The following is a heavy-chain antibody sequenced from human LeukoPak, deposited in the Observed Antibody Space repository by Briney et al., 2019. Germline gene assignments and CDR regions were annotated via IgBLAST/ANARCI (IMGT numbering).Heavy chain of an antibody. CDR1: GGTFSSYA. CDR2: IIPIFGTA. Sequence: ASVKVSCKSCGGTFSSYAINWVRQAPGQGLEWLGGIIPIFGTANYAQKFQGRVTITADESTSTAYMELSSLRSEDTAVYYCATSPTAMVRGVIDDAFDIWGQGTMVTVSS. V-gene: IGHV1-69*13. J-gene: IGHJ3*02. D-gene: IGHD3-10*01. CDR3: ATSPTAMVRGVIDDAFDI.